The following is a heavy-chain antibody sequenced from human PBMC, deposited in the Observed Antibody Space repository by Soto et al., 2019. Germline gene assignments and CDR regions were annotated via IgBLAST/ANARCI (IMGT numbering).Heavy chain of an antibody. J-gene: IGHJ2*01. CDR1: GGSIRGSDDY. Sequence: QLHLQESGPRLVKPSETLSLTCTVSGGSIRGSDDYWAWIRQSPGKGLEYIGSVFYTGSAYYNPSLKRRVTIVAATSTNRFFLILKSVTATDTAVYYCAKTPSGWY. V-gene: IGHV4-39*01. D-gene: IGHD1-26*01. CDR3: AKTPSGWY. CDR2: VFYTGSA.